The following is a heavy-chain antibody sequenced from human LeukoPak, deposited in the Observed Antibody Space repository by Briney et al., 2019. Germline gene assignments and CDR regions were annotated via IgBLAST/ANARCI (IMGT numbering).Heavy chain of an antibody. J-gene: IGHJ3*02. D-gene: IGHD3-22*01. Sequence: GGSLRLSCVASGFTFSNTWMSWVRQAPGKGLEWVANIKQDGSEKYYVDSVKGRFTISRDNAKNSLYLQMNSLRAEDTAVYYCARVKFTMIVVVPRGAFDIWGQGTMVTVSS. CDR2: IKQDGSEK. CDR1: GFTFSNTW. CDR3: ARVKFTMIVVVPRGAFDI. V-gene: IGHV3-7*01.